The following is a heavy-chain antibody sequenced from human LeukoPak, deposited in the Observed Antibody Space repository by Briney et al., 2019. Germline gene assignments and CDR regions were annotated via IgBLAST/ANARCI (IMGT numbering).Heavy chain of an antibody. J-gene: IGHJ1*01. Sequence: ASVKVSCKASGYTFTSYYMHWVRQAPGQGLEWMGIINPSGGSTSYAQKFQGRVTMTRDTSTSTVYMELSSLRSEDTAVYYCARGSCGGDCPMSRGHFQHWGQGTLVTVSS. CDR2: INPSGGST. CDR3: ARGSCGGDCPMSRGHFQH. V-gene: IGHV1-46*01. D-gene: IGHD2-21*02. CDR1: GYTFTSYY.